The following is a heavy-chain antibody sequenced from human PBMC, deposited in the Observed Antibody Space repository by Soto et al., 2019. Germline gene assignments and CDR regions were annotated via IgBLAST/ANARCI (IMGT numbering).Heavy chain of an antibody. CDR3: ARDGAAGRVTDY. J-gene: IGHJ4*02. D-gene: IGHD6-13*01. Sequence: EASVKVSCKASGGTFSSYAISWVRQAPGQGLEWMGGIIPIFGTANYAQKFQGRVTITADKSTSTAYMELSSLRSEDTAVYYCARDGAAGRVTDYWGQGTLVTVSS. CDR1: GGTFSSYA. CDR2: IIPIFGTA. V-gene: IGHV1-69*06.